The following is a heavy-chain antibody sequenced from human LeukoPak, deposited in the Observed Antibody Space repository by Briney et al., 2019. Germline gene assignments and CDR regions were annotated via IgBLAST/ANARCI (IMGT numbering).Heavy chain of an antibody. CDR1: GYIFTSYW. D-gene: IGHD3-22*01. CDR3: ARSLTMIERFDY. Sequence: GESLKTSCKGSGYIFTSYWIGWVRQMPGKGLEWMGIIYPGDSDARYSPSFQGQVTISADKSISTAYLQWSSLKASDSAMYYCARSLTMIERFDYWGQGAQVTVSS. CDR2: IYPGDSDA. J-gene: IGHJ4*02. V-gene: IGHV5-51*01.